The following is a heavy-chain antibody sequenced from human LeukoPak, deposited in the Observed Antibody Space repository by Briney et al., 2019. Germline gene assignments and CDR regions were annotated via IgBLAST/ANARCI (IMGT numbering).Heavy chain of an antibody. CDR1: GFTFSSYG. CDR3: AKEDGGYCSSTSCYASSY. V-gene: IGHV3-30*02. Sequence: GGSLRLSCAASGFTFSSYGMHWVRQAPGKGLEWVAFIRYDGSNKYYADSVKGRFTISRDNSKNTLYLQMNSLRAEGTAVYYCAKEDGGYCSSTSCYASSYWGQGTLVTVSS. J-gene: IGHJ4*02. D-gene: IGHD2-2*01. CDR2: IRYDGSNK.